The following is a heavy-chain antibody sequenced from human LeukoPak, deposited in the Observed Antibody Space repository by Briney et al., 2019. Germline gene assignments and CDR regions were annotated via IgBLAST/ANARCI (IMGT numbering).Heavy chain of an antibody. J-gene: IGHJ4*02. Sequence: TPSETLSLTCTVSGGSISSGDYYWRWIRQPPGKGLEWIGYIYYSGSTYYNPSLKSRVTISVDTSKNQFSLKLSSVTAADTAVYYCAREAAVAGFFDYWGQGPLVTVPS. CDR2: IYYSGST. CDR1: GGSISSGDYY. D-gene: IGHD6-19*01. CDR3: AREAAVAGFFDY. V-gene: IGHV4-30-4*01.